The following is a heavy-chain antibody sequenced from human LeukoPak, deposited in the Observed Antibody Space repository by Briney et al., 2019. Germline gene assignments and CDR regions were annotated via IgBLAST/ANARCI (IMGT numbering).Heavy chain of an antibody. CDR1: GFTFSSYG. D-gene: IGHD4-11*01. Sequence: GGSLRLSCAASGFTFSSYGMHWVRQAPGKGLEGVAFIRYDGSNKYYADSVKGRFTISRDNSKNTLYLQMNSLRAEDTAVYYCAPRRPPTVTTDYWGQGTLVTVSS. CDR2: IRYDGSNK. CDR3: APRRPPTVTTDY. V-gene: IGHV3-30*02. J-gene: IGHJ4*02.